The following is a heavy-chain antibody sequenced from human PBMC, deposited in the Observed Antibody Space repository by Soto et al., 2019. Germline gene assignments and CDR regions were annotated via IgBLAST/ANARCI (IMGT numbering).Heavy chain of an antibody. CDR1: GYAFTSYY. D-gene: IGHD2-15*01. CDR3: ARASYGSGHIFDY. V-gene: IGHV1-46*01. J-gene: IGHJ4*02. Sequence: ASVKVSCKAAGYAFTSYYMHWVRQAPGQGLEWMGIINPSGGSTSYAQKFQGRVTMTRDTSTSTVYMELSSLGSEDTAVYYCARASYGSGHIFDYWGQGTLVTVSS. CDR2: INPSGGST.